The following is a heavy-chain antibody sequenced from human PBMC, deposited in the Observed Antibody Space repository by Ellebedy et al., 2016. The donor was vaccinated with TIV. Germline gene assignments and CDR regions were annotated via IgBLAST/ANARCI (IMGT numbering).Heavy chain of an antibody. Sequence: AASVKVSCKASGDTFLSYAITWVRLAPRQGLEWMGGITPTFGTTHYAQQFQGRVTITADKSTAPAYMELRGLRSEDTAVYYCARSKALRDGYYGMDVWGQGTTVTVSS. CDR2: ITPTFGTT. J-gene: IGHJ6*01. D-gene: IGHD2-15*01. V-gene: IGHV1-69*06. CDR1: GDTFLSYA. CDR3: ARSKALRDGYYGMDV.